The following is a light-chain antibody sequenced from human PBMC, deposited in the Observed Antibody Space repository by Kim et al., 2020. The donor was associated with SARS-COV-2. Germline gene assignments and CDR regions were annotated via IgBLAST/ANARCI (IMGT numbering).Light chain of an antibody. CDR1: QDINIW. CDR3: QQYVSYPNT. Sequence: DIQMTQSPSSLSASVGERFTITCRASQDINIWLAWYQQRPGKAPKSLIYAASNLQTGVPGRFSGSGSGTEFTLTIRSLQPEDFATYYCQQYVSYPNTFGQGTRLEIK. CDR2: AAS. V-gene: IGKV1D-16*01. J-gene: IGKJ5*01.